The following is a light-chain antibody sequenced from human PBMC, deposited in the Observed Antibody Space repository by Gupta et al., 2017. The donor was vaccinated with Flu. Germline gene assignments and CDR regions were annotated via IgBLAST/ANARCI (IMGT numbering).Light chain of an antibody. J-gene: IGKJ4*01. Sequence: EIVLTQSPGTLSLPPGERVTLSCRASQSVRNNYLVWYQQKPGQAPRPLMYGASNRATGIPDRFSGSGSGTDFTLTISRLEPEDFALYYCQQFDRSRPTFGGGTKVEIK. V-gene: IGKV3-20*01. CDR2: GAS. CDR3: QQFDRSRPT. CDR1: QSVRNNY.